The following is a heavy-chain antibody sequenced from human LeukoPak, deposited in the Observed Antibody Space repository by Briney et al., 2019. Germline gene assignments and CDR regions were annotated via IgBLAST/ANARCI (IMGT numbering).Heavy chain of an antibody. CDR1: GFTFRSHW. V-gene: IGHV3-7*01. CDR2: IKQDGSEK. D-gene: IGHD2-15*01. Sequence: GGSLRLSCAASGFTFRSHWMTWVRQAPGKGLEWVANIKQDGSEKYYVDSVKGRFTISRDNAKNSLYLQMNSLRDEDTAVYYCTRDRGSGLWGQGTMVTVSS. J-gene: IGHJ3*01. CDR3: TRDRGSGL.